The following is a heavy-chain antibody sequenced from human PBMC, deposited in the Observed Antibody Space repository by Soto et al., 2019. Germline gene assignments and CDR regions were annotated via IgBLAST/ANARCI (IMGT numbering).Heavy chain of an antibody. V-gene: IGHV3-74*01. J-gene: IGHJ4*02. CDR1: GFTSTSYW. CDR2: TNRDGRTT. CDR3: TGDLAGSGGY. D-gene: IGHD3-3*02. Sequence: EMQLVESGGGLVQTGGSLRLSCAASGFTSTSYWMHWVRQAPGKGLVWVSRTNRDGRTTNYAESVKGRFTISRDNAKNTLYLQMNSLRAEDTAVYFCTGDLAGSGGYWGQGTLVTVSS.